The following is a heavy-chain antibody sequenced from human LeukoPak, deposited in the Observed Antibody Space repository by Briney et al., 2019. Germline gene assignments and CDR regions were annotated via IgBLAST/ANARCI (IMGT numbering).Heavy chain of an antibody. CDR3: ARETTTSGSPFDS. CDR2: TYYRSKLYN. CDR1: GDSVSSNRAA. Sequence: SQTLSLTCAISGDSVSSNRAAWNWIRQSPSRGLEWLGRTYYRSKLYNDDAGFGKSRITITPDTSKNQFSLQLPSVTPEDTAVYYCARETTTSGSPFDSWGQGTLVTVSS. V-gene: IGHV6-1*01. D-gene: IGHD6-19*01. J-gene: IGHJ4*02.